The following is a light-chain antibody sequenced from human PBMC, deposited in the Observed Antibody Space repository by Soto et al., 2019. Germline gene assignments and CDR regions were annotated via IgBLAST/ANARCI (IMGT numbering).Light chain of an antibody. CDR1: SSDVGGYNY. CDR2: DVS. CDR3: CSYTTSNTRQIV. J-gene: IGLJ1*01. V-gene: IGLV2-14*01. Sequence: SVLPKPASVSGAPGQSITISCPGNSSDVGGYNYVSWYQQHPGKAPKFMIYDVSNRPSGVSNRFSGSKSGNTASLTISGLQAEDEADYYCCSYTTSNTRQIVFGTGTKVTVL.